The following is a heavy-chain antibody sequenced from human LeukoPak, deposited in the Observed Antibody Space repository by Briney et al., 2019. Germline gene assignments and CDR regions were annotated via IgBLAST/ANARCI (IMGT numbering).Heavy chain of an antibody. V-gene: IGHV4-39*07. J-gene: IGHJ4*02. CDR3: ARDSRQWMDYYHY. Sequence: SETLSLTCIVSGGSISGSSYYWGWIRQAPGKGLEWIGSIYYSGSTYYNPSLKSRVTISVDTSKNQFSLKLSSVTAADTAVYYCARDSRQWMDYYHYWGQGTLVTVSS. CDR2: IYYSGST. CDR1: GGSISGSSYY. D-gene: IGHD6-19*01.